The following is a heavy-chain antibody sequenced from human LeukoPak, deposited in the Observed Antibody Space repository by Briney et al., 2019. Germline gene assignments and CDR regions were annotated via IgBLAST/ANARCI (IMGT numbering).Heavy chain of an antibody. CDR3: ATTYWYDSSGFPFDY. J-gene: IGHJ4*02. CDR2: ISSSSSYI. Sequence: GGSLRLSCAASGFTFSSYSMNWVRQAPGKGLEWVSSISSSSSYIYYADSVKGRFTISRDNAKNSLYLQMNSLRAEDTAVYYCATTYWYDSSGFPFDYWGQGTLVTVSS. V-gene: IGHV3-21*01. CDR1: GFTFSSYS. D-gene: IGHD3-22*01.